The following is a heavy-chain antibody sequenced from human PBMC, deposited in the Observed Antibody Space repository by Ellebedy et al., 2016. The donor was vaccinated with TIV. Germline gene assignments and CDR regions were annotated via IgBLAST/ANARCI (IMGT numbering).Heavy chain of an antibody. CDR1: GFIFGDYA. CDR3: AKGPSGSYQGYFDY. J-gene: IGHJ4*02. D-gene: IGHD1-26*01. CDR2: ISGSGIST. Sequence: GGSLRLSXAASGFIFGDYAMSWVRQAPGKGLEWVSAISGSGISTYSADSVKGRFTISRDNSKNTVYLQLNGLRVEDTAVYYCAKGPSGSYQGYFDYWGQGTPVTVSS. V-gene: IGHV3-23*01.